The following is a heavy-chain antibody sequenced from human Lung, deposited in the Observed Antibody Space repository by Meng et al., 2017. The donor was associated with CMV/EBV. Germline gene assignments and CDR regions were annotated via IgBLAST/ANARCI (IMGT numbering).Heavy chain of an antibody. Sequence: SCAVSGGSVSSGSFYWSWIRQPPGEGLEWIGFVYYSGSTNYNPALKSRVTMSIDTSKNQFSLKLSSVTAADTAMYYCARVPQNIAAAGISAFDIXGQGXMVTVSS. J-gene: IGHJ3*02. CDR1: GGSVSSGSFY. CDR3: ARVPQNIAAAGISAFDI. V-gene: IGHV4-61*01. CDR2: VYYSGST. D-gene: IGHD6-13*01.